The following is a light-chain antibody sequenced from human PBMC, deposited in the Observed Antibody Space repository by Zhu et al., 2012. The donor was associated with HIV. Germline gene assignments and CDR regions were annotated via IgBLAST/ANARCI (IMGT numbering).Light chain of an antibody. Sequence: DIQLTQSPSFLSASVGDRVTITCRASQGISNHLAWYHQKPGKAPKLLIYGAFRLQSGVPSRFSGSGSGTEFTLTISSLQPEDFATYFCQHLTLYPTFGGGSKVEIK. V-gene: IGKV1-9*01. J-gene: IGKJ4*01. CDR3: QHLTLYPT. CDR1: QGISNH. CDR2: GAF.